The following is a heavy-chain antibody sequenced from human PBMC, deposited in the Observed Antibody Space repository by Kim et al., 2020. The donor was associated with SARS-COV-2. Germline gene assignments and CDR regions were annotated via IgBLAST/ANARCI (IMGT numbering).Heavy chain of an antibody. Sequence: KFQGRVTMTRDTSISTAYMELSRLRSDDTAVYYCARLDYYDSSGYYPLDYWGQGTLVTVSS. D-gene: IGHD3-22*01. V-gene: IGHV1-2*02. J-gene: IGHJ4*02. CDR3: ARLDYYDSSGYYPLDY.